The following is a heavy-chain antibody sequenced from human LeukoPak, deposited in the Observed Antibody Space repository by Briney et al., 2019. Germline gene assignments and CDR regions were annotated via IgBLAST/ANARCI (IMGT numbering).Heavy chain of an antibody. V-gene: IGHV4-4*07. CDR1: GGSINNYF. CDR2: IYSGGST. CDR3: ARDRWDLIAIDS. D-gene: IGHD1-26*01. J-gene: IGHJ4*02. Sequence: SETLSLTCTVSGGSINNYFWTRIRQPAGKGLEWIGRIYSGGSTNYNPSLKSRVTMSVDTSKKQFSLKLSSVTAADTAVYYCARDRWDLIAIDSWGQGTLVTVSS.